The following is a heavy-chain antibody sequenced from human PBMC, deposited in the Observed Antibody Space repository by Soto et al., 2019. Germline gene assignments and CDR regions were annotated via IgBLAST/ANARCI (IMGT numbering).Heavy chain of an antibody. CDR1: GDSVSSTSYY. D-gene: IGHD3-3*01. CDR3: AREGGVLRLSNWFDS. J-gene: IGHJ5*01. Sequence: ETLSLTCTVSGDSVSSTSYYWSWVRQSPGKGLEWIGYSYYNGDTNYNPSLKSRVTISVDTSKNQFYLKLTSVTAADTAVYFCAREGGVLRLSNWFDSWGQGVQVTVSS. V-gene: IGHV4-61*01. CDR2: SYYNGDT.